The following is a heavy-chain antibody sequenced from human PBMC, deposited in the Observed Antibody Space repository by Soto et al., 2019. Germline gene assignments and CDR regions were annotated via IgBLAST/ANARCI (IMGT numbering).Heavy chain of an antibody. CDR1: GGTFSSYA. D-gene: IGHD6-19*01. Sequence: ASVKVSCKVSGGTFSSYAISWVRQAPGQGLEWMGGIIPIFGTANYAQKFQGRVTITADKSTSTAYMELSSLRSEDTAVYYCARWVAVAGTLDYWGQVTLVTVSS. V-gene: IGHV1-69*06. J-gene: IGHJ4*02. CDR2: IIPIFGTA. CDR3: ARWVAVAGTLDY.